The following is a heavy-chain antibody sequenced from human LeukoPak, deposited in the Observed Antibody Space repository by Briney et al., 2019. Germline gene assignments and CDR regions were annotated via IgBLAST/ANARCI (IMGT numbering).Heavy chain of an antibody. V-gene: IGHV1-18*01. CDR3: ARVLRYFDWLANFDY. J-gene: IGHJ4*02. Sequence: ASVKVSCKASGYTFTSYGISWVRQAPGQGLEWMGWISAYNGNTNYAQKLQGRVTMTTDTSTSTAYMELGSLRSDDTAVYYCARVLRYFDWLANFDYWGQGTLVTVSS. CDR1: GYTFTSYG. D-gene: IGHD3-9*01. CDR2: ISAYNGNT.